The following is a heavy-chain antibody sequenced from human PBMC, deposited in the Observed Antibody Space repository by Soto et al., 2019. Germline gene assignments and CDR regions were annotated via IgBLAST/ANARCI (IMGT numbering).Heavy chain of an antibody. D-gene: IGHD4-17*01. V-gene: IGHV2-5*01. CDR2: VYWNDDK. Sequence: QITLKESGPTQVKPTQTLTLTCTASGLSFGTSGVGVGWIRQPPGQPLEWLALVYWNDDKRYSPSLKSSLTLTKDTSTNQVVLTMTNVDPVDTATYYCASKTTVATAALDIGGQGTMVTVSS. CDR1: GLSFGTSGVG. J-gene: IGHJ3*02. CDR3: ASKTTVATAALDI.